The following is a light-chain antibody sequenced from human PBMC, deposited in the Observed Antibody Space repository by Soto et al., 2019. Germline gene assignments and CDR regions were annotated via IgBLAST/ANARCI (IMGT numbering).Light chain of an antibody. CDR1: QSVGSK. Sequence: EIVMTQSPPTLSVSPGERATLSCRASQSVGSKLAWYQQRPGQAPRLLIYDASNRATGIPARFSGGGSGTDFTLTISSLEAEDFAVYYCQQRSNWPPITFGQGTRLEIK. CDR3: QQRSNWPPIT. J-gene: IGKJ5*01. CDR2: DAS. V-gene: IGKV3-11*01.